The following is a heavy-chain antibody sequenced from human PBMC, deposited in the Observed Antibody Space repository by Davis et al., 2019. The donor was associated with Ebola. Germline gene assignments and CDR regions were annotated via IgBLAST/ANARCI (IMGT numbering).Heavy chain of an antibody. CDR3: ARGDTMVRGVIITPALFDY. V-gene: IGHV1-18*01. J-gene: IGHJ4*02. D-gene: IGHD3-10*01. CDR2: ISAYNGNT. CDR1: GYTFTSYG. Sequence: AASVKVSCKASGYTFTSYGISWVRQAPGQGLEWMGWISAYNGNTNYAQKLQGRVTMTTDTSTSTAYMELRSLRSDDTAVYYCARGDTMVRGVIITPALFDYWGQGALVTVSS.